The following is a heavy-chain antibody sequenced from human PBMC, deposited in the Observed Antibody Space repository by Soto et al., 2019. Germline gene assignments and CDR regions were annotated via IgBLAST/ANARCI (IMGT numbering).Heavy chain of an antibody. CDR2: INCGSGNT. V-gene: IGHV1-3*01. CDR3: ARGYTSGWTFDF. J-gene: IGHJ4*02. Sequence: QVQLVQSGAEVKQPGASASVSCKASGYNFTTYVVHWLRQAPGQGPEWMGWINCGSGNTVYSQKFQGRVTFTRDTSARTAYMDLNSLTSGDTAVYYCARGYTSGWTFDFWGRGNLVTVSS. D-gene: IGHD6-19*01. CDR1: GYNFTTYV.